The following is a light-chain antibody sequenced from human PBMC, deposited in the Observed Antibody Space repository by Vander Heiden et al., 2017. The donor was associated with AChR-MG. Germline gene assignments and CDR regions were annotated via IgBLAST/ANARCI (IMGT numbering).Light chain of an antibody. CDR2: HNT. CDR1: KLGDKY. Sequence: SYDLTQPPSVSVSPGQTASITCSGDKLGDKYASWYQQKPGQSPVLVIYHNTKRPSGIPERFSRSNSGNTATLTISGTQTMDEADYYCQAWDSSTHVVFGGGTKLTVL. CDR3: QAWDSSTHVV. V-gene: IGLV3-1*01. J-gene: IGLJ2*01.